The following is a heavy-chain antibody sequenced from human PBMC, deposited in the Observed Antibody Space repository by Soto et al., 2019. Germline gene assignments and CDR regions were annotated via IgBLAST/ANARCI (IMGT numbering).Heavy chain of an antibody. V-gene: IGHV4-59*01. CDR2: IYYSGST. Sequence: SETLSLTCTVSGGSISSYYWSWIRQPPGKGLEWIGYIYYSGSTNYNPSLKKQVTKSVDTSKNQFSLRLSSVTAADTAVYYCARATMDGVNYYYGMDVWGQGTTVTVS. D-gene: IGHD3-10*01. CDR3: ARATMDGVNYYYGMDV. CDR1: GGSISSYY. J-gene: IGHJ6*02.